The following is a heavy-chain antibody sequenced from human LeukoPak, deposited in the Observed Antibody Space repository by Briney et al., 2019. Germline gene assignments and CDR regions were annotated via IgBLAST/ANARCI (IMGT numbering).Heavy chain of an antibody. J-gene: IGHJ4*02. Sequence: PGGSLRLSCAASGFTFSSYAMSWVRQAPGKGLVWVSRINSDGSSTNYADSVKGRFTISSDNAKNTLYLQMNSLRAEDTAVYYCARATVTREFDYWGQGTLVTVSS. CDR3: ARATVTREFDY. V-gene: IGHV3-74*01. CDR2: INSDGSST. CDR1: GFTFSSYA. D-gene: IGHD4-17*01.